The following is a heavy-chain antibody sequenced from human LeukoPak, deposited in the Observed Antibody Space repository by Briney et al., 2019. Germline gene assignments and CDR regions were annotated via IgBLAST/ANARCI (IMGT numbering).Heavy chain of an antibody. V-gene: IGHV5-51*01. CDR3: ARWRSSWCFDL. CDR1: GYSFTSYW. D-gene: IGHD6-13*01. Sequence: GESLKISCKGSGYSFTSYWIGWVRQMPGKGLEWLGIIYPGDSDTRYSPSFQGHVTISADKSISTAYLQWGSLKASDTAMYYCARWRSSWCFDLWGRGTLVTVSS. CDR2: IYPGDSDT. J-gene: IGHJ2*01.